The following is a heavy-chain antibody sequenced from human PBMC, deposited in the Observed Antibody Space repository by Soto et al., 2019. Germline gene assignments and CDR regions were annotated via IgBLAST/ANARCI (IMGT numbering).Heavy chain of an antibody. CDR2: ISGSGGST. Sequence: HPWGSLRLSCAGSGFTFINYAISCVRHSPGKGLAWVSAISGSGGSTYYADSVKGRFTISRDNSKNTLYLQMNSLRAEDTALYYCAKVPVGATGRFDYWGQGTLVTVSS. D-gene: IGHD1-26*01. V-gene: IGHV3-23*01. CDR1: GFTFINYA. CDR3: AKVPVGATGRFDY. J-gene: IGHJ4*02.